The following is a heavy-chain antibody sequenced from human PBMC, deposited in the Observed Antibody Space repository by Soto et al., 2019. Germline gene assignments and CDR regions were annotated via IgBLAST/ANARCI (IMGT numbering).Heavy chain of an antibody. CDR1: GDTFNFYT. J-gene: IGHJ4*02. Sequence: QVQLVQSGADVKKPGSSVKVSCKASGDTFNFYTINWVRQAPGLGLEWMGRFNPILTMSNYAQKFEGRVRITADKSTSTAYMELSRLRAEDTAMYYCATSYGSGYRAFDFWGQGAVVTVCS. CDR3: ATSYGSGYRAFDF. CDR2: FNPILTMS. D-gene: IGHD3-10*01. V-gene: IGHV1-69*02.